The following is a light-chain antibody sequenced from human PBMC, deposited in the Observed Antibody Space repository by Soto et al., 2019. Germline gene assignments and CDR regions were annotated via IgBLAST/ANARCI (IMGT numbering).Light chain of an antibody. CDR2: GAS. V-gene: IGKV3-20*01. CDR3: QQYGSSSLT. Sequence: EIVLTQSPGTLSLSPGERATLSCRASQSVSSSYLAWYQQKPGQAPRLLIYGASSRATGIPDRFSGSGSGTYFTLTISRLAPEDFAVYYCQQYGSSSLTFGGGTKVEIK. CDR1: QSVSSSY. J-gene: IGKJ4*01.